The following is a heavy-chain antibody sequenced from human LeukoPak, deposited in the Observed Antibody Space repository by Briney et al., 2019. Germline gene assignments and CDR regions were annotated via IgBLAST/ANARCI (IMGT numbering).Heavy chain of an antibody. J-gene: IGHJ4*01. D-gene: IGHD5-12*01. CDR3: AKEDDSGYDYPFDY. CDR2: INPNSGGT. V-gene: IGHV1-2*06. Sequence: GASVKVSCKASGYTFTAYYIHWVRQAPGQGLEWMGRINPNSGGTNYAQKFQGRVTMTRDTSISTAYMELSRLRSDDTAVYYCAKEDDSGYDYPFDYWGHGTLVTVSS. CDR1: GYTFTAYY.